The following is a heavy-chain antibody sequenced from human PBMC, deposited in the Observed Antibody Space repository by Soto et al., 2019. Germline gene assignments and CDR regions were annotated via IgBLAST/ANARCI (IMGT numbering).Heavy chain of an antibody. CDR3: ARRTGPAPRFDN. D-gene: IGHD1-1*01. CDR1: GFTFSDFE. Sequence: QVQLVESGGGVVQPGRSLRLSCSASGFTFSDFEMYWVRQAPGKGLDWVSFISYDGSNQYSAGSVKGRFTVSRDNSKITPFLPMNSLRPEDKAVYFCARRTGPAPRFDNWGQGTLVTVSS. J-gene: IGHJ4*02. V-gene: IGHV3-30-3*01. CDR2: ISYDGSNQ.